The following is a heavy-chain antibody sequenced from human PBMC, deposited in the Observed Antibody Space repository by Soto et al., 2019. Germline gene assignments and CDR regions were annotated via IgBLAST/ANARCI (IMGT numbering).Heavy chain of an antibody. V-gene: IGHV4-34*01. CDR2: INHSGST. CDR3: AGGRGGGITIFGVVSPPGKNWFDP. Sequence: SETLSLTCAVYGGSFSGYYWSWIRQPPGKGLEWIGEINHSGSTNYNPSLKSRVTISVDTSKNQVSLKLSSVTAADTAVYYCAGGRGGGITIFGVVSPPGKNWFDPWGQGTLVTVSS. CDR1: GGSFSGYY. D-gene: IGHD3-3*01. J-gene: IGHJ5*02.